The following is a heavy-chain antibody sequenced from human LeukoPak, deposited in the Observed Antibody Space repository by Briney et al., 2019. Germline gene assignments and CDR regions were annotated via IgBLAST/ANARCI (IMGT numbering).Heavy chain of an antibody. CDR1: GFTFSSYW. V-gene: IGHV3-7*01. J-gene: IGHJ4*02. Sequence: GGSLRLSCAASGFTFSSYWMSWVRQAPGKGQEWVANIKQDGSEKYYVDSVKGRFIISRDNAKNSLYLQMNSLRAEDTAVYYCASLYSSGYCDYWGQGTLVTVSS. D-gene: IGHD3-22*01. CDR2: IKQDGSEK. CDR3: ASLYSSGYCDY.